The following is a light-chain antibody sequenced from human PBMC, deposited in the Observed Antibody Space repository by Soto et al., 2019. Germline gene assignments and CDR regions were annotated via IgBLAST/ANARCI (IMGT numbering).Light chain of an antibody. Sequence: DIQMTQSPSSLSASVGDRVTIICQASQDITNYLNWYQQKPGKAPKLLIHDSSNLETGVPSRFSGSGSGTYFSFTISSLQPEDIATYYCQQYDTLPLTCGPGTRLEIK. CDR1: QDITNY. J-gene: IGKJ5*01. CDR2: DSS. CDR3: QQYDTLPLT. V-gene: IGKV1-33*01.